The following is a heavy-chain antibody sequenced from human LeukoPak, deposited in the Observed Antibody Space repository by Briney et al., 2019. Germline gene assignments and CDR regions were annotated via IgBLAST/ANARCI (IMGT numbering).Heavy chain of an antibody. Sequence: PSETLSLTCTVSGGSISPYFWSWIRQPPGKGLEWIGYISYTGSTSYNPSLKSRVTISVDTSKNQFSLQLTSVTAADTAVYYCARGGTPGYSTGWIDYWGQGTLVTVSS. D-gene: IGHD6-19*01. CDR1: GGSISPYF. V-gene: IGHV4-59*01. CDR2: ISYTGST. J-gene: IGHJ4*02. CDR3: ARGGTPGYSTGWIDY.